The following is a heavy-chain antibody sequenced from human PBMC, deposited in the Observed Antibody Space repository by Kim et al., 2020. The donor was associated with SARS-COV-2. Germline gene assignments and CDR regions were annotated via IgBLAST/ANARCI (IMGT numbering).Heavy chain of an antibody. CDR2: IYYNGRT. V-gene: IGHV4-39*02. CDR3: GRRLHSCGTDV. Sequence: SETLSLTCAVSGVSISSPNFYWGWIRQPPGKGLEWIGIIYYNGRTYYNPSLKSRVTISLDTSKNHYSLKLNSVAAADTAVYYCGRRLHSCGTDVWGQGTSVTVSS. J-gene: IGHJ6*02. D-gene: IGHD3-3*02. CDR1: GVSISSPNFY.